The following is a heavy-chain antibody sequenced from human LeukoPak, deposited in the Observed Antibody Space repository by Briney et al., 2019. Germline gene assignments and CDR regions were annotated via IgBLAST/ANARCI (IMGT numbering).Heavy chain of an antibody. CDR3: ARENSVYDFWSGYSYYFDY. V-gene: IGHV4-4*07. Sequence: SETLSLTCTVSGGSISSYYWSWIRQPAGKGLEWIGRIYTSGSTNYNPSLKSRVTMSVDTPKNQFSLKLSSVTAADTAVYYCARENSVYDFWSGYSYYFDYWGQGTLVTVSS. D-gene: IGHD3-3*01. CDR1: GGSISSYY. CDR2: IYTSGST. J-gene: IGHJ4*02.